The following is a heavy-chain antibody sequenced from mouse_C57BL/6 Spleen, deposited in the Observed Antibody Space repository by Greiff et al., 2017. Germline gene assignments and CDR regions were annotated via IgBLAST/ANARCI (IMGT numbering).Heavy chain of an antibody. Sequence: VQLKESGPELVKPGASVKMSCKASGYTFTDYNMHWVKQSHGKSLEWIGYINPNNGGTSYNQKFKGKATLTVNKSSSTAYMELRSLTSEDSAVYYCAREDYGSSTGDAMDYWGQGTSGTVSS. V-gene: IGHV1-22*01. D-gene: IGHD1-1*01. CDR1: GYTFTDYN. J-gene: IGHJ4*01. CDR3: AREDYGSSTGDAMDY. CDR2: INPNNGGT.